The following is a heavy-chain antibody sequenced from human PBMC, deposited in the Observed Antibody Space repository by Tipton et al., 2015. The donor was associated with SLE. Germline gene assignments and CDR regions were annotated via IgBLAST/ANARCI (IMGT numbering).Heavy chain of an antibody. V-gene: IGHV5-51*01. J-gene: IGHJ5*02. CDR3: ARRDNNFNWFDP. CDR2: IYPGDSDT. D-gene: IGHD2-15*01. Sequence: QLVQSGVDVKKPGESLKISCKTSGYTFTNFWIAWVRQVPGKGLEWMGIIYPGDSDTRYSPSFQGQVIISVDKSISTAYLQWSSLKASDTAMYYCARRDNNFNWFDPRGQGTLVTVSS. CDR1: GYTFTNFW.